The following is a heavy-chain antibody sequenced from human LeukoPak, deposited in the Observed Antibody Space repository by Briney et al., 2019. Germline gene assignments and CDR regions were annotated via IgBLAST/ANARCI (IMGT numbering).Heavy chain of an antibody. CDR2: INHSGST. Sequence: PSETLSLTCAVYGGSFSGYYWSWIRRPPGKGLEWIGEINHSGSTNYNPSLKSRVTISVDTSKNQFSLKLSSVTAADTAVYYCARSVVVPAAIPREYYYYGMDVWGKGTTVTVSS. CDR1: GGSFSGYY. J-gene: IGHJ6*04. CDR3: ARSVVVPAAIPREYYYYGMDV. D-gene: IGHD2-2*01. V-gene: IGHV4-34*01.